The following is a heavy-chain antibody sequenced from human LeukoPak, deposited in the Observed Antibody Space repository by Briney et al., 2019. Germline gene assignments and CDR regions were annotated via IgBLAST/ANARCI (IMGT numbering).Heavy chain of an antibody. CDR1: GFTFSSYA. D-gene: IGHD3-22*01. CDR2: ISGSGGST. Sequence: GGSLRLSCAASGFTFSSYAMSWVRQAPGKRLEWVSAISGSGGSTYYADSVKGRFTISRDNSKNTLYLQMNSLRAEDAAVYYCVKDHYYDSSGYYYDDGYFDYWGQGTLVTVSS. CDR3: VKDHYYDSSGYYYDDGYFDY. J-gene: IGHJ4*02. V-gene: IGHV3-23*01.